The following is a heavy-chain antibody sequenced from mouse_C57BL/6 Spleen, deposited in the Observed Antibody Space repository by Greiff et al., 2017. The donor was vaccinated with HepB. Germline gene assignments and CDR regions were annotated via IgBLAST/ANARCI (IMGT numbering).Heavy chain of an antibody. Sequence: EVKVVESEGGLVQPGSSMKLSCTASGFTFSDYYMAWVRQVPEKGLEWVANINYDGSSTYYLDSLKSRFIISRDNAKNILYLQMSSLKSEDTATYYCARGGNYPDYWGQGTTLTVSS. J-gene: IGHJ2*01. D-gene: IGHD1-1*02. CDR1: GFTFSDYY. V-gene: IGHV5-16*01. CDR3: ARGGNYPDY. CDR2: INYDGSST.